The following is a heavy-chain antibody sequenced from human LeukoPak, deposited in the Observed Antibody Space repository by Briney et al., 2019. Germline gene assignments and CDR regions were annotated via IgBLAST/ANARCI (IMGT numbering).Heavy chain of an antibody. CDR3: ARTAPGGSGGSCYDY. V-gene: IGHV4-59*12. D-gene: IGHD2-15*01. CDR1: GGSISSYY. CDR2: IYYSGST. Sequence: PSETLSLTCTVSGGSISSYYWSWIRQPPGKGLEWIGYIYYSGSTNYNPSLKSRVTISVDTSKNQFSLKLSSVTAADTAVYYCARTAPGGSGGSCYDYWGQGTLVTVSS. J-gene: IGHJ4*02.